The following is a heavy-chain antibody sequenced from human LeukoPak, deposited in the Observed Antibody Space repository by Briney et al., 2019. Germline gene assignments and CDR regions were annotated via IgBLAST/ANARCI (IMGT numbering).Heavy chain of an antibody. J-gene: IGHJ5*02. CDR1: GYSISSGYY. Sequence: KPSETLSLTCTVSGYSISSGYYWGWVRQPPGKGLEWIGSIYHSGSTYYNPSLKSRVTISVDTSKNQFSLKLSSVTAADTAVYYCARGIQLERRGDWFDPWGQGTLVTVSS. CDR2: IYHSGST. CDR3: ARGIQLERRGDWFDP. D-gene: IGHD1-1*01. V-gene: IGHV4-38-2*02.